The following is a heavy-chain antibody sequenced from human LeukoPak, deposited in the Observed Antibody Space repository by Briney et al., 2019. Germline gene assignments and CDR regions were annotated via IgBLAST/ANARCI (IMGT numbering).Heavy chain of an antibody. CDR3: ARDLPLAAMAPGGY. Sequence: GGSLRLSCAASGFTFDDYGMSWVRQAPGKGLEWVSGINWNGGSTGYADSVKGRFTISRDNAKNSLYLQMNSLRAEDTALCYCARDLPLAAMAPGGYWGQGTLVTVSS. J-gene: IGHJ4*02. D-gene: IGHD5-18*01. CDR2: INWNGGST. CDR1: GFTFDDYG. V-gene: IGHV3-20*04.